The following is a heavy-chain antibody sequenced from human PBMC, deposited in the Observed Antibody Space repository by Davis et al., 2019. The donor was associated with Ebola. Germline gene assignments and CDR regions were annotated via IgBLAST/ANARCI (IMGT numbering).Heavy chain of an antibody. V-gene: IGHV3-66*02. CDR3: ARGGAVAATWGTFDI. CDR2: LRNGGGT. CDR1: GFSVGSTY. Sequence: GESLKISCAASGFSVGSTYMNWVRQAPGKGLEWVSLLRNGGGTEYIDSVKGRFTVSRDDSKNALYLEMNSLRAEDTAVYYCARGGAVAATWGTFDIWGQGTMVTVSS. J-gene: IGHJ3*02. D-gene: IGHD6-19*01.